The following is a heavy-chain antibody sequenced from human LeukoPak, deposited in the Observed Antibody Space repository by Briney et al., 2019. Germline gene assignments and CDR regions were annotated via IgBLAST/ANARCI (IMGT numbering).Heavy chain of an antibody. Sequence: GRSLTLSCAASGFTFSSYTIHWVRQAPGKGLEWVAVISYDGSVKQYADSVKGRFTISRDNSKNTLSVQMNSLRAEDTAVYYCAREGLDGSTFYSALDNWGRGTLVTVSS. CDR1: GFTFSSYT. D-gene: IGHD3-22*01. V-gene: IGHV3-30-3*01. CDR2: ISYDGSVK. CDR3: AREGLDGSTFYSALDN. J-gene: IGHJ4*02.